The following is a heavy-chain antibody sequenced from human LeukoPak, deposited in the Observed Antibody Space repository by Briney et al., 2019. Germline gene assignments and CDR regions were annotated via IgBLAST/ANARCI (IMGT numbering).Heavy chain of an antibody. D-gene: IGHD3-10*01. CDR2: MRSTANGYAT. V-gene: IGHV3-73*01. CDR3: TGNYYGSGSYADFDY. CDR1: GFTFSGSA. J-gene: IGHJ4*02. Sequence: GGSLRLSCAASGFTFSGSALHWVRQASGKGLEWVGRMRSTANGYATAYAASVKGRFTISRDDSKNTAYLQMASLKTEETAVYYCTGNYYGSGSYADFDYWGQGTLVTVSS.